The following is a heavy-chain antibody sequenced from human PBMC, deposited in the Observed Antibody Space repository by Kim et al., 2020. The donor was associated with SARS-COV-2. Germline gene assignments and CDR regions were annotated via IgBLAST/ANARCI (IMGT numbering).Heavy chain of an antibody. CDR3: VRSIPQSGLTSHSLDP. D-gene: IGHD1-26*01. CDR2: TYTTGTT. V-gene: IGHV4-4*07. CDR1: GASITALP. J-gene: IGHJ5*02. Sequence: SETLSLTCSVSGASITALPWAWIRQSAREGPERTRHTYTTGTTPHNPSLTSRLTISRDTSNNQFSLRLTSVTPADTALYHCVRSIPQSGLTSHSLDP.